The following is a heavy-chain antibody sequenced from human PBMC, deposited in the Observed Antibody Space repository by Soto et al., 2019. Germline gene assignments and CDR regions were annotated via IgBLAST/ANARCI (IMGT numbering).Heavy chain of an antibody. D-gene: IGHD6-13*01. CDR3: TRLTNIAPYYFDY. CDR2: IRSKVFNRTT. V-gene: IGHV3-49*04. CDR1: GFTFGNYA. J-gene: IGHJ4*02. Sequence: GGSLRLSCTVSGFTFGNYALTWVRQAPGKAPEWVGLIRSKVFNRTTEYASSVKGRFTLTRDDSKNIATLQMNSLKTEDTAVYYCTRLTNIAPYYFDYWGQGTLVTVSS.